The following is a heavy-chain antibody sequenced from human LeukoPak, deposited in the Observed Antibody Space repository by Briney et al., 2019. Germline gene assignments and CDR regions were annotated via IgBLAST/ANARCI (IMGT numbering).Heavy chain of an antibody. CDR2: VNGDNSIT. J-gene: IGHJ4*02. Sequence: PGGSLRLSCAASGFTFSSYAMNWVRQAPGKGLEWVSAVNGDNSITKYADSVEGRFTISRDNSKNTLYLQMNSLRVDDTAIYYCAKGTTTPGFLDYWRQGTLVTVSS. CDR3: AKGTTTPGFLDY. CDR1: GFTFSSYA. V-gene: IGHV3-23*01. D-gene: IGHD1-1*01.